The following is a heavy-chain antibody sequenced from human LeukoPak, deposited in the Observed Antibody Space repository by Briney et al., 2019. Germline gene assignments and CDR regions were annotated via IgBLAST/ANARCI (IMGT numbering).Heavy chain of an antibody. Sequence: GESLKISCNTSGYRFTNNWIGWVRQMPGKGLEWMGIIYPSDSDTRYSPSFQGQVTISADKSINTAYLQWSSLKASDTAMYYCATIGYSGYTSGNWGQGTLVTVSS. CDR3: ATIGYSGYTSGN. J-gene: IGHJ4*02. D-gene: IGHD5-12*01. CDR1: GYRFTNNW. CDR2: IYPSDSDT. V-gene: IGHV5-51*01.